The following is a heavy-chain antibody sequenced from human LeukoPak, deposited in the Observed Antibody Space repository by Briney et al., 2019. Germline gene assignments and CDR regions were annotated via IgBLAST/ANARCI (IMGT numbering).Heavy chain of an antibody. V-gene: IGHV6-1*01. CDR1: GESVSSSTVA. Sequence: SQTLSLTCAISGESVSSSTVAWNWIRQSPSRGLEWLGRTYYRSKWYNDYATSVRGRITINPDTSSNQFSLQLNSVTPEDTAVYYCTRVKTGTYSFNPWGQGILVTVSS. D-gene: IGHD4-11*01. CDR2: TYYRSKWYN. J-gene: IGHJ5*02. CDR3: TRVKTGTYSFNP.